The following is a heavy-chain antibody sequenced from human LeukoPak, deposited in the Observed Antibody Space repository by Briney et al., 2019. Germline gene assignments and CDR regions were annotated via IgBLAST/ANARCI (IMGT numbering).Heavy chain of an antibody. V-gene: IGHV1-8*01. Sequence: ASVKVSCKASGYTFTNYDINWVRQATGQGLEWMGWMNPNSANTGYAQKFNGRVTMTRNTSISTTYMELSSLRSEDTAVYYCARVNCSSTSCRSKFLDYWGQGTLVTVSS. CDR2: MNPNSANT. CDR1: GYTFTNYD. J-gene: IGHJ4*02. CDR3: ARVNCSSTSCRSKFLDY. D-gene: IGHD2-2*01.